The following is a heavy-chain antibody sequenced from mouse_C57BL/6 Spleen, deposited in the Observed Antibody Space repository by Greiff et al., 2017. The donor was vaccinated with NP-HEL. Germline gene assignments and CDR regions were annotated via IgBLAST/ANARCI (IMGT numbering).Heavy chain of an antibody. CDR3: ARLDRGYYRYYYAMDY. J-gene: IGHJ4*01. D-gene: IGHD2-3*01. CDR1: GYTFTSYW. CDR2: IYPGSGST. V-gene: IGHV1-55*01. Sequence: QVQLQQPGAELVKPGASVKMSCKASGYTFTSYWITWVKQRPGQGLEWIGDIYPGSGSTNYNEKFKSKATLTVDTSSSTAYMQLSSLTSEDSAVYYCARLDRGYYRYYYAMDYWGQGTSVTVSS.